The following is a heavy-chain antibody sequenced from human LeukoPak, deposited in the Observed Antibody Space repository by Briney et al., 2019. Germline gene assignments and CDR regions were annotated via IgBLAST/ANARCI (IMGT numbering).Heavy chain of an antibody. D-gene: IGHD3-16*01. J-gene: IGHJ4*02. CDR1: GFTFSDYY. Sequence: KPGGFLRLSCTASGFTFSDYYMSWIRQAPGKGLEWVSYISKTGSSTNYADSVRGRFTISRDDAKRSLYLKMNSLRAGDTAVYYCARVMGRYATDYWGQGTLVTVSS. CDR2: ISKTGSST. V-gene: IGHV3-11*04. CDR3: ARVMGRYATDY.